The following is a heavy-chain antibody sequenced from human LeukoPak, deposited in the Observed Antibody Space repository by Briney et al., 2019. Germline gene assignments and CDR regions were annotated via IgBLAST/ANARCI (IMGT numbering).Heavy chain of an antibody. CDR1: GGSFSGYY. CDR2: INHSGST. Sequence: PSETLSLTCAVYGGSFSGYYWSWIRQPPGKGLEWIGEINHSGSTNYNPSLKSRVTISVDTSKNQFSLKLSSVTAADTAVYYCARMNRLRYFDWVLSTHFDYWGQGTLVTVSS. V-gene: IGHV4-34*01. D-gene: IGHD3-9*01. CDR3: ARMNRLRYFDWVLSTHFDY. J-gene: IGHJ4*02.